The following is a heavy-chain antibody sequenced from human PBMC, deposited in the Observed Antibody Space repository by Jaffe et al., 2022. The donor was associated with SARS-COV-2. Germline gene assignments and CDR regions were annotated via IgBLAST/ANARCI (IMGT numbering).Heavy chain of an antibody. J-gene: IGHJ6*02. Sequence: QVQLVESGGGVVQPGRSLRLSCAASGFTFSSYGMHWVRQAPGKGLEWVAVISYDGSNKYYADSVKGRFTISRDNSKNTLYLQMNSLRAEDTAVYYCAKDVVGATYYYYGMDVWGQGTTVTVSS. D-gene: IGHD1-26*01. CDR3: AKDVVGATYYYYGMDV. CDR1: GFTFSSYG. V-gene: IGHV3-30*18. CDR2: ISYDGSNK.